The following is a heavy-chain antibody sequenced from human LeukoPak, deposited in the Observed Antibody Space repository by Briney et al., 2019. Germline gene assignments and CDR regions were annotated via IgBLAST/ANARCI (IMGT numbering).Heavy chain of an antibody. CDR3: AKDTDSSGWIGGGYYFDY. J-gene: IGHJ4*02. Sequence: PGGSLRLSCAASGFTFDDYAMHWVRQAPGKGLEWVSLISGDGGSTYYADSVKGRFTISRDNSKNSLYLQMNSLRTEDTALYYCAKDTDSSGWIGGGYYFDYWGQGTLVTVSS. CDR2: ISGDGGST. D-gene: IGHD6-19*01. V-gene: IGHV3-43*02. CDR1: GFTFDDYA.